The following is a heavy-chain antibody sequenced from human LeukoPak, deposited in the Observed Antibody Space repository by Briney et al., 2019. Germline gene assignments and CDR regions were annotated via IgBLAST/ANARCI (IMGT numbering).Heavy chain of an antibody. CDR3: ASSGFDYGDYVSPTLDY. J-gene: IGHJ4*02. Sequence: GGSLRPSCAASGFTFSSYSMNWVPQAPGKGLEWVSSITSSSSYIYYADSVKGRFTISRDNSKKSLYLQMSSLRAEDTALYYCASSGFDYGDYVSPTLDYWGQGTLVTVSS. CDR2: ITSSSSYI. CDR1: GFTFSSYS. V-gene: IGHV3-21*01. D-gene: IGHD4-17*01.